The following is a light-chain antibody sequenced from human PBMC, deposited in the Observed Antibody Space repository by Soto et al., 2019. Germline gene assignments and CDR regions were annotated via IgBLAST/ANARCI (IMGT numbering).Light chain of an antibody. CDR1: QSVRSSH. CDR3: QQRSNWPSLT. Sequence: EIVLTQSPATLSLSPGERATLSCRASQSVRSSHLAWYQQKPGQAPRLLISDASNRATGIPARFSGSGSETDFTLTISSLEPEDSAVYYCQQRSNWPSLTFGGGTKVDIK. V-gene: IGKV3-11*01. CDR2: DAS. J-gene: IGKJ4*01.